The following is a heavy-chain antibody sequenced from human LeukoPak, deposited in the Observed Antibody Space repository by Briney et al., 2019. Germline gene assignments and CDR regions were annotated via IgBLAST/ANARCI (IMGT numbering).Heavy chain of an antibody. Sequence: GGSLRLSCAASGFTFSSYAMSWVRQAPGKGLEWVSAISGSGGSTYYADSVKGRFTIYRDNSKNTLYLQMNSLRAEDTAVYYCAKDSYYGSGSYYKFDYWGQGTLVTVSS. V-gene: IGHV3-23*01. D-gene: IGHD3-10*01. CDR2: ISGSGGST. CDR1: GFTFSSYA. J-gene: IGHJ4*02. CDR3: AKDSYYGSGSYYKFDY.